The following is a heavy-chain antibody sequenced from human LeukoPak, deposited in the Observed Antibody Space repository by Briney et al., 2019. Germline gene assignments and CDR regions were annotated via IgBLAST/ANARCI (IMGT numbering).Heavy chain of an antibody. CDR2: IYTSGST. J-gene: IGHJ6*03. CDR1: GGSISSYY. V-gene: IGHV4-4*07. CDR3: ARGPYPGGYYYYYMDV. Sequence: PSETLSLTCTVSGGSISSYYWSWIRQPAGKGLEWIGRIYTSGSTNYNPSLKSRVTMSVDTSKNQFSLKLSSVTAADTAVYYCARGPYPGGYYYYYMDVWGKGTTVTVSS. D-gene: IGHD3-10*01.